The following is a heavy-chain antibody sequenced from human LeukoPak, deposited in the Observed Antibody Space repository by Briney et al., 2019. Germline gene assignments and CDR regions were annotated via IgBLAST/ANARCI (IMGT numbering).Heavy chain of an antibody. Sequence: GGSLRLSCAASGFTFSSYGMHWVRQAPGKGLEWVAVISYDGSNKYYADSVKGRFTISRDNSKNTLYLQMNSLRAEDTAVYYCAKGSVRGVIRNYYYYGMDVWGQGTTVTVSS. CDR3: AKGSVRGVIRNYYYYGMDV. J-gene: IGHJ6*02. CDR1: GFTFSSYG. D-gene: IGHD3-10*01. V-gene: IGHV3-30*18. CDR2: ISYDGSNK.